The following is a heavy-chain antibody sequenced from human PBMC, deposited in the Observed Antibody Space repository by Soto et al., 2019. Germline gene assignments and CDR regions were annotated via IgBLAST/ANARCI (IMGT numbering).Heavy chain of an antibody. CDR2: IIPIFGTA. V-gene: IGHV1-69*13. CDR1: GGTFSSYA. D-gene: IGHD4-17*01. CDR3: ASLLLDYGDYYYGMDV. J-gene: IGHJ6*02. Sequence: SVKVSCKASGGTFSSYAISWVRQAPGQGLEWMGGIIPIFGTANYAQKFQGRVTITADESTSTAYMELSSRRSEDTAVYYCASLLLDYGDYYYGMDVWGQGTTVTVSS.